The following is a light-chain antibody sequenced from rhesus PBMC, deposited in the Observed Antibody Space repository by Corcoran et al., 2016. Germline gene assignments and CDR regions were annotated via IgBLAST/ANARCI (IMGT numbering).Light chain of an antibody. V-gene: IGKV1-37*01. CDR2: YAS. CDR3: QQYNSAPFT. Sequence: DIQMTQSPSSLSASVGDRVTITCRASQGISSYLAWYQQKTGKAPKPLIYYASNLESGVPSRFSGSGSGTEFTLTISSLQPEDFATYYCQQYNSAPFTFGPGTKLDIK. J-gene: IGKJ3*01. CDR1: QGISSY.